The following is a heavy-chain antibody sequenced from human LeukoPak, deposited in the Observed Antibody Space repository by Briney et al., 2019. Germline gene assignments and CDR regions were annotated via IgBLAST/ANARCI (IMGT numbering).Heavy chain of an antibody. CDR2: IYYSGST. Sequence: PSGTLSLTCGVSGGSISSYYWSWIRQPPGKGLEWIGYIYYSGSTNYNPSLKSRVTISVDTSKNQFSLKLSSVTAADMAVYYCASGSYYFDYWGQGTLVTVSS. J-gene: IGHJ4*02. CDR3: ASGSYYFDY. V-gene: IGHV4-59*08. D-gene: IGHD1-26*01. CDR1: GGSISSYY.